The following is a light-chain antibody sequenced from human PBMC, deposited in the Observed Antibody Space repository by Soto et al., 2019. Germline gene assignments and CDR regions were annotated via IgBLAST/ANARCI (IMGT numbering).Light chain of an antibody. CDR3: QSYDSSNHVV. J-gene: IGLJ2*01. CDR2: EDN. Sequence: NFMLTQPHSVSESPGKTVTISCTGSSGSIASNYVQWYQQRPGSAPTTVIYEDNQRPSGVPDRFSGSIDSSSNSASLTISGLKTEDEADYYCQSYDSSNHVVFGGGTKVTRP. V-gene: IGLV6-57*02. CDR1: SGSIASNY.